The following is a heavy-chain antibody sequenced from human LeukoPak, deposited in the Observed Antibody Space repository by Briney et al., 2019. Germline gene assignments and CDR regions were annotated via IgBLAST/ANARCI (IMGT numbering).Heavy chain of an antibody. Sequence: GGSLRLSCAASGFTVSSNYMSWIRQAPGKGLEWLSYISSSDNNIYYADSVKGRFTISWDSAQNSLNLQMNSLRAEDTAVYYCTLGVLLPAVVFDNWGQGTLVTVSS. CDR1: GFTVSSNY. J-gene: IGHJ4*02. D-gene: IGHD2-15*01. CDR2: ISSSDNNI. CDR3: TLGVLLPAVVFDN. V-gene: IGHV3-11*04.